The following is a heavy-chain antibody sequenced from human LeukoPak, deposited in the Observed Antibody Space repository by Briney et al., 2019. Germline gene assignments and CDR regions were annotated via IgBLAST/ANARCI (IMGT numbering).Heavy chain of an antibody. J-gene: IGHJ4*02. CDR1: GFTFTSFA. CDR2: IGAGGDST. V-gene: IGHV3-23*01. D-gene: IGHD3-3*01. CDR3: AKTMASGCDFWSGYHRDVGIDY. Sequence: PGGSLRLSCAASGFTFTSFAMSWVRQAPGEGLEWVSAIGAGGDSTYYADSVKGRFTISRDNSKSTLFLQMNSLRAEDTAVYHCAKTMASGCDFWSGYHRDVGIDYWGQGTLVTVSS.